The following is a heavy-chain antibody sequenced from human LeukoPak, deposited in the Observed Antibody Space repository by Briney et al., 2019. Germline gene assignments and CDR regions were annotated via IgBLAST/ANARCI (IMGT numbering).Heavy chain of an antibody. CDR2: INPNSGGT. J-gene: IGHJ6*02. Sequence: GASVKVSCKASGYTFTGYYMHWVRQAPGQGLEWMGLINPNSGGTNYAQKFQGRVTMTRDTSISTAYMELSRLRSDDTAVYYCAREGVATIGAGGYYYYGMDVWGQGTTVTVSS. CDR1: GYTFTGYY. D-gene: IGHD5-12*01. CDR3: AREGVATIGAGGYYYYGMDV. V-gene: IGHV1-2*02.